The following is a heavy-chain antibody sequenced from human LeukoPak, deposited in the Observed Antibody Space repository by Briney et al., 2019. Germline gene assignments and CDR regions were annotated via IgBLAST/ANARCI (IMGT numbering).Heavy chain of an antibody. CDR3: AKDAHFSSGYFQH. V-gene: IGHV4-59*12. D-gene: IGHD3-3*02. CDR2: IYYSGST. CDR1: GGSISSYY. Sequence: KPSETLSLTCTVSGGSISSYYWSWIRQPPGKGLEWIGYIYYSGSTNYNPSLKSRVTISVDTSKNQFSLKLSSVTAADTALYYCAKDAHFSSGYFQHWGQGTLVTVSS. J-gene: IGHJ1*01.